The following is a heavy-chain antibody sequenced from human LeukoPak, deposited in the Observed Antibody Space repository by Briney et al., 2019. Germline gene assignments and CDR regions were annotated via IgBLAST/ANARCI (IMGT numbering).Heavy chain of an antibody. CDR2: IYYSGST. J-gene: IGHJ4*02. D-gene: IGHD6-13*01. V-gene: IGHV4-31*03. CDR1: GGSISSGGYY. CDR3: ASTSEDSSSWTFDY. Sequence: SETLSLTCTVSGGSISSGGYYWSWIRQHPGKGLEWIGYIYYSGSTYYNTSLKSRVTISVDTSKNQFSLKLSSVTAADTAVYYCASTSEDSSSWTFDYWGQGTLVTVSS.